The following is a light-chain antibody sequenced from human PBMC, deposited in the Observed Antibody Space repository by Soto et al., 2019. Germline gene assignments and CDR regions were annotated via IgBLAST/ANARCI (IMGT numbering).Light chain of an antibody. CDR2: GAS. Sequence: VMTQSPTALSVSPGERATLSCRASHSVGSNLAWYQQNPGQAPRLLIYGASTRATGVPARFSGSGSATQFTLTISSLQSEDFGFYYCQQYNQWPVAFGGGTKVEIK. V-gene: IGKV3-15*01. J-gene: IGKJ4*01. CDR3: QQYNQWPVA. CDR1: HSVGSN.